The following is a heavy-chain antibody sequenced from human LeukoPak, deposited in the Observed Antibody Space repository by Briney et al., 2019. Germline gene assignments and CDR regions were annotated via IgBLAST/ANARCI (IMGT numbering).Heavy chain of an antibody. V-gene: IGHV1-69*06. CDR2: IIPIFGTA. CDR1: GGTFSSYA. CDR3: ARVLVGATASGDY. D-gene: IGHD1-26*01. J-gene: IGHJ4*02. Sequence: ASVKVSCEASGGTFSSYAISWVRQAPGQGLEWMGGIIPIFGTANYAQKFQGRVTITADKSTSTAYMELSSLRSEDTAVYYCARVLVGATASGDYWGQGTLVTVSS.